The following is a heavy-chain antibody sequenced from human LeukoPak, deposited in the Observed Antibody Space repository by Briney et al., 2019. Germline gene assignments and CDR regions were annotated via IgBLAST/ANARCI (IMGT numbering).Heavy chain of an antibody. Sequence: ASVKVSCKASGYTFTSYYMHWVRQAPGQGLEWMGIINPSGGSTSYAQKFQGRVTMTRDTSTSTVYMELSSLRPEDTAVYYCARGDTDYGDRTRGPTIDYWGQGTLVTVSS. V-gene: IGHV1-46*01. J-gene: IGHJ4*02. D-gene: IGHD4-17*01. CDR3: ARGDTDYGDRTRGPTIDY. CDR2: INPSGGST. CDR1: GYTFTSYY.